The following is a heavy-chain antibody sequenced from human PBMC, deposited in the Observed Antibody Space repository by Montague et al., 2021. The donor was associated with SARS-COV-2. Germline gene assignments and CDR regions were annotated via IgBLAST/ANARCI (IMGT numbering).Heavy chain of an antibody. D-gene: IGHD2-2*01. CDR1: GFTFSSYA. CDR3: ARAASQLPASWDRAYYYYGMDA. CDR2: ISYDGSNK. V-gene: IGHV3-30*04. J-gene: IGHJ6*02. Sequence: SLRLSCSASGFTFSSYAMHWVRQAPGKGLEWVAVISYDGSNKYYADSVKGRFTISRDNSKNTLYLQMNSLRAEDTAVYYCARAASQLPASWDRAYYYYGMDAWGQGTTVTVSS.